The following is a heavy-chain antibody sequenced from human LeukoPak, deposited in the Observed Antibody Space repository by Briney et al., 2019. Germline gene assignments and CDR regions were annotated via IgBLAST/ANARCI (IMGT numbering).Heavy chain of an antibody. D-gene: IGHD3-22*01. CDR1: GFTVSSNF. CDR3: ARDGSITMIVVVPPQGAFDI. V-gene: IGHV3-53*01. J-gene: IGHJ3*02. CDR2: IYGGGST. Sequence: GGSLRLSCAASGFTVSSNFMAWVRQAPGKGLEWGSVIYGGGSTFYADSVKGRSTISRDNSQNTMYLQMNGLRAEDTAVYYCARDGSITMIVVVPPQGAFDIWGQGTMVTVSS.